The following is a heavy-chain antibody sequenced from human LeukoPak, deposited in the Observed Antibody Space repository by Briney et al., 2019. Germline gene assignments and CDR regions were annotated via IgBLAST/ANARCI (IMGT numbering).Heavy chain of an antibody. CDR2: IYYSGST. Sequence: SETLSLTCTVSGGSISSYYWSWIRQPPGKGLEWIGYIYYSGSTNYNPSLKSRVTISVDTSKNQLSLKLSSVTAADTAVYYCARMYSSGWYPKAYYFDYWGQGTLVTVSS. V-gene: IGHV4-59*01. CDR1: GGSISSYY. D-gene: IGHD6-19*01. CDR3: ARMYSSGWYPKAYYFDY. J-gene: IGHJ4*02.